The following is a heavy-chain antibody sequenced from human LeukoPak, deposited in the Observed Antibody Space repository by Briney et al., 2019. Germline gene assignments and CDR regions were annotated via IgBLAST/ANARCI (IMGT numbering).Heavy chain of an antibody. CDR1: GYTITTYA. CDR3: ARGLGYGVFDP. D-gene: IGHD6-13*01. Sequence: GASVKVSCKASGYTITTYALTWVRQAPGQRLEWMGWINVGNGNTKSSQKFQGRVTITRDMSASTAYMELSSLRSEDTAVYYCARGLGYGVFDPWGQGTLVTVSS. CDR2: INVGNGNT. V-gene: IGHV1-3*01. J-gene: IGHJ5*02.